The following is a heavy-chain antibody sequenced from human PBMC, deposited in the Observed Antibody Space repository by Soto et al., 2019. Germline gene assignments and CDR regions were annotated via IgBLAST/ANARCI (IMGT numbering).Heavy chain of an antibody. CDR3: ARHLYGSGSYYMYYYYGMDV. V-gene: IGHV4-59*08. CDR1: GGSISSYY. Sequence: PSETLSLTCTVSGGSISSYYWSWIRQPPGKGLEWIGYIYYSGSTNYNPSLKSRVTISVDTSKNQFSLKLSSVTAADTAVYYCARHLYGSGSYYMYYYYGMDVWGQGTTVTVS. CDR2: IYYSGST. J-gene: IGHJ6*02. D-gene: IGHD3-10*01.